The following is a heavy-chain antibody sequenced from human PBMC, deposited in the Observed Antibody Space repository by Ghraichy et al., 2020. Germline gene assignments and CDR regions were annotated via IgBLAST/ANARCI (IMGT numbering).Heavy chain of an antibody. CDR2: TYYRSKWYN. CDR3: ARDVSGGYLFDF. J-gene: IGHJ4*02. V-gene: IGHV6-1*01. Sequence: SQTLSLTCAISGASVSSDSAGWHWIRQSPSRGLEWLGRTYYRSKWYNDYAVSVKGRISIDPDTAKNHFSLHLSSVTSEDTAVYYCARDVSGGYLFDFWGQGVLVTVSS. D-gene: IGHD2-15*01. CDR1: GASVSSDSAG.